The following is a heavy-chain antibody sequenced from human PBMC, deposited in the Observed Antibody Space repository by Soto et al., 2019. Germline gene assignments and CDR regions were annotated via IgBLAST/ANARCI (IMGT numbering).Heavy chain of an antibody. D-gene: IGHD6-6*01. Sequence: QVQLVESGGGVVQPGRSLRLSCAASGFTFSSYGMHWVRQAPGEGLEWVAVISYDGSNKYYADSVKGRFTISRDNSKNRLFLQMNSLRGEDTAVYYCAKESYSSSSYYYGMDVWGQGTTVTVSS. CDR2: ISYDGSNK. CDR3: AKESYSSSSYYYGMDV. V-gene: IGHV3-30*18. J-gene: IGHJ6*02. CDR1: GFTFSSYG.